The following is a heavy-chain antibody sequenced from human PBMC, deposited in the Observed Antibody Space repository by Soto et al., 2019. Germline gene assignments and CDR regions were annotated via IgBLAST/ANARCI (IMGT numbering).Heavy chain of an antibody. CDR2: ISYDGSNK. D-gene: IGHD2-2*01. CDR3: ARAPCSSTSCYEKGYYGMDV. Sequence: PGGSLRLSCAASGFTFSSYAMHWVRQAPGKGLEWVAVISYDGSNKYYADSVKGQFTISRDNSKNTLYLQMNSLRAEDTAVYYCARAPCSSTSCYEKGYYGMDVWGQGTPVTVSS. J-gene: IGHJ6*02. CDR1: GFTFSSYA. V-gene: IGHV3-30-3*01.